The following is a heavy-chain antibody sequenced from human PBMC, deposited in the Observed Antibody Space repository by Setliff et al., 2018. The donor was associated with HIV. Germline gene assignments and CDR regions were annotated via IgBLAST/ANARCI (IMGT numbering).Heavy chain of an antibody. D-gene: IGHD3-3*01. J-gene: IGHJ6*03. V-gene: IGHV4-4*08. CDR1: GGSISSYH. CDR2: IYTSGGA. CDR3: AGNQNWNGYAFPYIDV. Sequence: SETLSLTCAVSGGSISSYHWMWIRQPPGKGLEWIGYIYTSGGADYDPSLKSRVTISVDTSKNQFSLRLTSVTAADTAVYYCAGNQNWNGYAFPYIDVWGKGTTVTVSS.